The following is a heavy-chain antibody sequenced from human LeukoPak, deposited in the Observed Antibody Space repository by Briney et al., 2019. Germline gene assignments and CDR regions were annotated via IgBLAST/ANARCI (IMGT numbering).Heavy chain of an antibody. CDR2: INPNSGGT. D-gene: IGHD2-15*01. CDR3: ARGATEYCSGGSCYRNTHYYYYYMDV. V-gene: IGHV1-2*02. CDR1: GYTFTGYY. Sequence: VASVKVSCKASGYTFTGYYMHWVRQAPGQGLEWMGWINPNSGGTNYAQKFQGRVTMTRDTSISTAYMELSRLRSDDTAVYYCARGATEYCSGGSCYRNTHYYYYYMDVWGKGTTVTIS. J-gene: IGHJ6*03.